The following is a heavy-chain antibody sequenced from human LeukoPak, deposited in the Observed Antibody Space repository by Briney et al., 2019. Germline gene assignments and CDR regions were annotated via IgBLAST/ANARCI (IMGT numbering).Heavy chain of an antibody. CDR2: ISYDESKR. Sequence: GGSLRLSCAASGFLFRDYGMHWVRQTPGKGLESLAFISYDESKRDYSDSVKGRVAISRDNSKNTLDLHIDRVRPENTGVYYCARDSSGFFYSLDYWGHGTLVTVSS. D-gene: IGHD3-22*01. J-gene: IGHJ4*01. V-gene: IGHV3-30*09. CDR1: GFLFRDYG. CDR3: ARDSSGFFYSLDY.